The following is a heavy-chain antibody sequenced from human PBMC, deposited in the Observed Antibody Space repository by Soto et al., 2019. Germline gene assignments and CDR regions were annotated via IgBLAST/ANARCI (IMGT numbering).Heavy chain of an antibody. Sequence: EVQLVESGGGLVKPGGSLRLSCAASGFTFSNAWMNWVRQAPGKGLEWVGRIKSKTDGGTTDYAAPVKGRFTISRDDSKNTLYMQMNSLKTEDTAVYYCTTDRSYGGILTSRDWGQGTLVTVSS. V-gene: IGHV3-15*07. CDR1: GFTFSNAW. CDR3: TTDRSYGGILTSRD. CDR2: IKSKTDGGTT. D-gene: IGHD3-9*01. J-gene: IGHJ4*02.